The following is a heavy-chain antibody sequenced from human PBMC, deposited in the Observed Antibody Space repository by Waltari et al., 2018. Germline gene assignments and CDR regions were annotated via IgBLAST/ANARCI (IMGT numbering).Heavy chain of an antibody. J-gene: IGHJ6*03. Sequence: EVQLVESGGGLVQPGGSLRLSCAASGFTFSSYWMSWVRQAPGKGLEGVANKKQDGSEKYYVDSVKGRFTISRDNAKNSLYLQMNSLRAEDTAVYYCARDTNSPYYYMDVWGKGTTVTVSS. D-gene: IGHD2-2*01. CDR1: GFTFSSYW. CDR3: ARDTNSPYYYMDV. V-gene: IGHV3-7*01. CDR2: KKQDGSEK.